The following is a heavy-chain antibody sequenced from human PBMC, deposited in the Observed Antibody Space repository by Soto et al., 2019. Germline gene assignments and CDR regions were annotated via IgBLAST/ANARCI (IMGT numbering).Heavy chain of an antibody. V-gene: IGHV1-18*04. J-gene: IGHJ6*02. CDR2: VSPYNGDT. Sequence: ASVKVSCKASGYTFTTYGINWVRQAPGQGLEWMGWVSPYNGDTSYAQRVQGRVTMTTDTSTTTAYLELRSLRSDDTAVYYCAREVGHMDVWGQGTTVTVSS. CDR3: AREVGHMDV. CDR1: GYTFTTYG. D-gene: IGHD2-2*01.